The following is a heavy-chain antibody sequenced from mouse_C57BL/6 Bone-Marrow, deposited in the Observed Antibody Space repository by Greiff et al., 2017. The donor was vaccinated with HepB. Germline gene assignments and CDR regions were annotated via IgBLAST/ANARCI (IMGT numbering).Heavy chain of an antibody. CDR2: IDPSDSYI. CDR3: ARQDSLLSWFAY. J-gene: IGHJ3*01. D-gene: IGHD1-2*01. Sequence: QVQLQQSGAEFVKPGASVKLSCKASGYTFTSYWMQWVKQRPGQGLEWIGEIDPSDSYINYNQKFKGKATLTVDTSSSTDYMQLSILTSENSEVYYCARQDSLLSWFAYWGQGTLVTVSA. V-gene: IGHV1-50*01. CDR1: GYTFTSYW.